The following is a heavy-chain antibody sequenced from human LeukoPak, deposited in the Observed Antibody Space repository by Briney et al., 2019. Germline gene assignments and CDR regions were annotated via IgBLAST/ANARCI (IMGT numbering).Heavy chain of an antibody. J-gene: IGHJ4*02. Sequence: GESLQISCKGSGYSFTSYWIGWVRPKPGKGLGWMGVIYPPDSDTRYSPSFQAQVTIAADTSISTAYLQWSGLKASDTAMYYCARLAEGISWTFDYWGQGTLVTVSS. CDR1: GYSFTSYW. CDR3: ARLAEGISWTFDY. V-gene: IGHV5-51*01. CDR2: IYPPDSDT. D-gene: IGHD6-13*01.